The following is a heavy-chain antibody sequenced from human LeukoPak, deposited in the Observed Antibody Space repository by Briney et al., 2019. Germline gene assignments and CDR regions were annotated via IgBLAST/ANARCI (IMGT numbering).Heavy chain of an antibody. Sequence: PGGSLRLSCAAPGFTFSSYEMNWVRQAPGKGLEWISYIGSSGGAIYYADSVRGRFTISRDNSKNTLYLQMNSLRAEDTAVYYCARGLGIVGSTNGPAFDIWGQGTMVTVSS. CDR2: IGSSGGAI. V-gene: IGHV3-48*03. D-gene: IGHD1-26*01. J-gene: IGHJ3*02. CDR1: GFTFSSYE. CDR3: ARGLGIVGSTNGPAFDI.